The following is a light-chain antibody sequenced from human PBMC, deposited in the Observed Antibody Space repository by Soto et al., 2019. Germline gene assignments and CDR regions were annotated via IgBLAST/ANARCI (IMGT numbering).Light chain of an antibody. CDR1: QSVLSGSNNKNY. Sequence: DIVMTQSPDSLAVSLGERATFNCKSSQSVLSGSNNKNYLAWYQQKPGQPPKLLIYWASTRESGVPDRFSGSGSGTDFTLTISSLQAEDVAVYYCQHHYSTPLTFGGGTKVEIK. V-gene: IGKV4-1*01. CDR2: WAS. J-gene: IGKJ4*01. CDR3: QHHYSTPLT.